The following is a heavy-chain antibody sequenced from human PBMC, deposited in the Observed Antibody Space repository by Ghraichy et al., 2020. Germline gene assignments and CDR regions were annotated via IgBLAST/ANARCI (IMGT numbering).Heavy chain of an antibody. CDR3: APGTGVYSSSWASNWFDP. D-gene: IGHD6-6*01. Sequence: ETLSLTCTVSGGSINNYYWSWIRQPPGKGLEWIGSIYYSGSTYYNPSLKSRVTISVDTSKNQFSLKLSSVTAADTAVYYCAPGTGVYSSSWASNWFDPWGQGTLVTVSS. CDR1: GGSINNYY. J-gene: IGHJ5*02. CDR2: IYYSGST. V-gene: IGHV4-59*05.